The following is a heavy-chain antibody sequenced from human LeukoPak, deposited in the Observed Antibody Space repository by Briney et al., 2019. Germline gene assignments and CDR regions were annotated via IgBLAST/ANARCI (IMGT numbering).Heavy chain of an antibody. J-gene: IGHJ6*03. V-gene: IGHV4-61*02. Sequence: SETLSLTCTVSGGSISSGSYYWSWIRQPAGKGLEWIGRIYTSGSTNYNPSLKSRVTISVDTSKNQFSLKLSSVTAADTAVYYCARGYYYGSGSYYNGFYYMDVWGKGTTVTISS. CDR3: ARGYYYGSGSYYNGFYYMDV. CDR1: GGSISSGSYY. CDR2: IYTSGST. D-gene: IGHD3-10*01.